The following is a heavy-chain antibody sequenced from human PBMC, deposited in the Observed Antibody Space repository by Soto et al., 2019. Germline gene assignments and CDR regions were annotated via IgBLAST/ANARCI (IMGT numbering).Heavy chain of an antibody. J-gene: IGHJ5*02. CDR3: ARGRIIVAGGFDP. V-gene: IGHV1-8*01. Sequence: QVQLVQSGAEVKKPGASVKVSCKASGYTFTSYDIIWVRQATGQGLEWMGWMNPSTGNTDSAEKFQGRLTITRNTSISTVYMELSSLSFEDTAVYYCARGRIIVAGGFDPWGQGTLLTVSS. CDR2: MNPSTGNT. CDR1: GYTFTSYD. D-gene: IGHD6-19*01.